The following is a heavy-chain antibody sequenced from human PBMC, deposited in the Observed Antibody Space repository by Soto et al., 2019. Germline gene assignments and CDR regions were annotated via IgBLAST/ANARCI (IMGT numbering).Heavy chain of an antibody. CDR2: IYYSGST. Sequence: SETLSLTCTVSGGSISSSNYYWGWVRQPPGKGLEWIGTIYYSGSTYYNPSLKSRVTMSIDTSKNQFSLKLSSVTAADTAVYYCASPLWERGEYYYYVMDVWGQGTTVT. V-gene: IGHV4-39*01. D-gene: IGHD1-26*01. CDR3: ASPLWERGEYYYYVMDV. J-gene: IGHJ6*02. CDR1: GGSISSSNYY.